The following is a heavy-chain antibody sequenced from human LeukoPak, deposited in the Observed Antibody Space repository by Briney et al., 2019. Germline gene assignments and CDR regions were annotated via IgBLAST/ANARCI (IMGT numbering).Heavy chain of an antibody. D-gene: IGHD3-10*01. CDR1: GYTFTSYG. CDR3: ARLGFYGSGSAYYFDY. CDR2: ISAYNGNT. Sequence: ASVKVSCKASGYTFTSYGISWVRQAPGQGPEWMGWISAYNGNTNYAQKLQGRVTMTTDTSTSTAYMELRSLRSDDTAVYYCARLGFYGSGSAYYFDYWGQGTLVTVSS. V-gene: IGHV1-18*01. J-gene: IGHJ4*02.